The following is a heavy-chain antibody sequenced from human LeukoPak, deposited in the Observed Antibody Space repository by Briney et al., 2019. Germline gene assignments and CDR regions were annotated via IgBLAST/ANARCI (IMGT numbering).Heavy chain of an antibody. Sequence: SETLSLTCAVYGGSFSGYYWSWIRQPPGKGLEWMGSICYSGSTYYNPSLKSRVTISVDTSKNQFSLRLSSVPPADTPVYYCARAPYYILNPLPASRRFDPWGQGTLVTASS. J-gene: IGHJ5*02. CDR2: ICYSGST. V-gene: IGHV4-34*01. D-gene: IGHD3-10*02. CDR3: ARAPYYILNPLPASRRFDP. CDR1: GGSFSGYY.